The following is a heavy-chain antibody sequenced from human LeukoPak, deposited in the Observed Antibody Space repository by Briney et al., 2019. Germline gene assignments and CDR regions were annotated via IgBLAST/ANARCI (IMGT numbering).Heavy chain of an antibody. J-gene: IGHJ4*02. Sequence: TGGSLRLSCAASGFTFTSYAMTWVRQAPGKGLEWVSTISGSGGSTYYADSVKGRFTISRDNSKNTLYVQMNSLRAEDTAVYYCAKSYGFWSPLDDWGQGTLVTVSS. V-gene: IGHV3-23*01. D-gene: IGHD3-3*01. CDR3: AKSYGFWSPLDD. CDR2: ISGSGGST. CDR1: GFTFTSYA.